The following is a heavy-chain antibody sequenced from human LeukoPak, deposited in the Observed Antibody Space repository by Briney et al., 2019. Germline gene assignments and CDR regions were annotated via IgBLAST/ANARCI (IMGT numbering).Heavy chain of an antibody. J-gene: IGHJ5*02. D-gene: IGHD4/OR15-4a*01. CDR1: GGTFSSYA. Sequence: ASVKVSCKSSGGTFSSYAISWVRQAPGQGLEWMGGIIPIFGTANYAQKFQGRLTTITVESTSKDYIELSSLRTDDAAVYYCWRGKVLLHWCDPWGQGTLVSVSS. CDR3: WRGKVLLHWCDP. V-gene: IGHV1-69*05. CDR2: IIPIFGTA.